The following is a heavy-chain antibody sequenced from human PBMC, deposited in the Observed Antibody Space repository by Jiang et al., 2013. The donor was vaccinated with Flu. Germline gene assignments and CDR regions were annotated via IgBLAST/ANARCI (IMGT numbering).Heavy chain of an antibody. V-gene: IGHV1-3*01. J-gene: IGHJ4*02. CDR2: INAANGDT. CDR3: AKDEHY. Sequence: KPGASVKVSCRASAYSFTTYKIHWVRQAPGQGLEWVGWINAANGDTKYSQKFQGRITITWDTSASTAYMELNSLTSEDTAVYFCAKDEHYWGQGTLVTVSS. CDR1: AYSFTTYK.